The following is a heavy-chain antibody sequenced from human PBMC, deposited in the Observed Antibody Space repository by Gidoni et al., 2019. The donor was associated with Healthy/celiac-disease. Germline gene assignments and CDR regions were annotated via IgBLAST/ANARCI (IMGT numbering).Heavy chain of an antibody. CDR3: AREQVREGVD. V-gene: IGHV4-34*01. CDR1: GGSFSGYY. CDR2: INHSGST. Sequence: QVQLQQWGAGLLKPSETLSLTCAVYGGSFSGYYWSWIRQPPGKGLEWIGEINHSGSTNYNPSLKSRVTISVDTSKNQFSLKLSSVTAADTAVYYCAREQVREGVDWGQGTLVTVSS. J-gene: IGHJ4*02.